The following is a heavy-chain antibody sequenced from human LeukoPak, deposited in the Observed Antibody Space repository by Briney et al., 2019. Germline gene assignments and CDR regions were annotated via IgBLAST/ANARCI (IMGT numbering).Heavy chain of an antibody. V-gene: IGHV4-34*01. D-gene: IGHD2-21*01. Sequence: SETLSLTCAVYGGSFSGYYWSWIRQPSGKGLEWIGEINHSGSTNYNPSLKSRVTISVDTSKNQFSLKLSSVTAADTAVYYCARSIVVVRGNWFDPWGQGTLVTVSS. CDR3: ARSIVVVRGNWFDP. J-gene: IGHJ5*02. CDR1: GGSFSGYY. CDR2: INHSGST.